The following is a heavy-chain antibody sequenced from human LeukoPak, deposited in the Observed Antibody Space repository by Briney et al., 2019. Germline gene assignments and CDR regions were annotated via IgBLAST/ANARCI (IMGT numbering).Heavy chain of an antibody. CDR2: ISSDGSNK. J-gene: IGHJ1*01. D-gene: IGHD2-15*01. CDR3: AKPSTGGGDYYQH. V-gene: IGHV3-30*18. CDR1: GFTFSSYG. Sequence: ERSLRLSCAASGFTFSSYGMHWVRQAPGKGLEWVAVISSDGSNKYDADSVKGRFTISRDNSKNTLFLQMNSLRAEDTAVYYCAKPSTGGGDYYQHWGQGTLVTVSS.